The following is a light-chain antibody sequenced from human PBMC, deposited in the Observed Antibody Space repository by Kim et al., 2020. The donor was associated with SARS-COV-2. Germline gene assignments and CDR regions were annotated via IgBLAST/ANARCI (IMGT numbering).Light chain of an antibody. Sequence: SYELTQPLSVSVALGQTAKITCGGNNIGGKHVHWYQQKPGQAPVTVIYRNNNLPSGIPERFSGSKSGNAASLSITRVQVGDEAVYFCQVWDSNTVIFGGGTKLTVL. V-gene: IGLV3-9*01. CDR1: NIGGKH. CDR3: QVWDSNTVI. CDR2: RNN. J-gene: IGLJ2*01.